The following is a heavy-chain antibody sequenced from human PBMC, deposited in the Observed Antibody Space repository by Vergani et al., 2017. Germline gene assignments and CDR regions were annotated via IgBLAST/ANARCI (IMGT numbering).Heavy chain of an antibody. CDR2: TYYSSKWYN. V-gene: IGHV6-1*01. D-gene: IGHD5-18*01. CDR1: GDSVSSNSAA. Sequence: QVQLQQSGPGLVKPSQTLSLTCTISGDSVSSNSAAWNWIRQSPSRGLEWLGRTYYSSKWYNDYAVSVKSRITINTDTTTNHFSLQLNSVTPEDTAVYYCALSGGYSYTFDYWGQGTLVTVSS. CDR3: ALSGGYSYTFDY. J-gene: IGHJ4*02.